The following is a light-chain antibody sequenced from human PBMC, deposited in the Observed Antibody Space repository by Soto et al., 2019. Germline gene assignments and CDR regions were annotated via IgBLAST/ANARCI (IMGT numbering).Light chain of an antibody. CDR3: GSWDSSLSAYV. CDR1: SSNIGGNS. Sequence: QSVMTQPPSVSAAPGQKVTISCSGSSSNIGGNSVSWYQQLPGTAPKFLIYDDNKRPSGIPDRFSGPKSGTSATLGITGFQTGDEADYYCGSWDSSLSAYVFGTGTKLTVL. CDR2: DDN. J-gene: IGLJ1*01. V-gene: IGLV1-51*01.